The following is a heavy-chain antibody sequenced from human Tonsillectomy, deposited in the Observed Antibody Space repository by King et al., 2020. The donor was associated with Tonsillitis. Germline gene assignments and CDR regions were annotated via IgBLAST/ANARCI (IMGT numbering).Heavy chain of an antibody. Sequence: PLQESGPRLVKPSETLSLTCTVSGASISTYYWSWIRQPPGKGLEWIGYIFYSGSTNYNPSLKSRVTMSIDTSMNQISMKLTSVTAADTAVYYCARDAWTGTTGGGWFDPWGQGTLVTVSS. CDR2: IFYSGST. D-gene: IGHD1-1*01. V-gene: IGHV4-59*01. CDR1: GASISTYY. CDR3: ARDAWTGTTGGGWFDP. J-gene: IGHJ5*02.